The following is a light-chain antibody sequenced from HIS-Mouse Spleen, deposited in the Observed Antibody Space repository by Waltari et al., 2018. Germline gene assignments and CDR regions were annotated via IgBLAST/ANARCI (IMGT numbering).Light chain of an antibody. CDR3: YSTDSSGNHRV. Sequence: SYELTQPPSVSVSPGQTARITCSGDALPKKYAYWYQQKSGQATVLVIYEDSKRPSGIPVRFAGSRSGTMATLTISGAQVEDEADYYCYSTDSSGNHRVFGGGTKLTVL. V-gene: IGLV3-10*01. J-gene: IGLJ2*01. CDR2: EDS. CDR1: ALPKKY.